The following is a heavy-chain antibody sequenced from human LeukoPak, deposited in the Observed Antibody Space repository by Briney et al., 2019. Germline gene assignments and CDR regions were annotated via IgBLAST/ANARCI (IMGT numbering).Heavy chain of an antibody. CDR1: GFIFGKYR. Sequence: PGGSLRLSCAASGFIFGKYRMSWVRQAPGKGLEWVANIKLDGSEKNYVDSVKGRFTISRDNTKNSLYLQMNSLRAEDTAVFYCARDQYDTWSRRGNFDSWGQGTLVIVSS. V-gene: IGHV3-7*03. J-gene: IGHJ4*02. CDR3: ARDQYDTWSRRGNFDS. CDR2: IKLDGSEK. D-gene: IGHD3-3*01.